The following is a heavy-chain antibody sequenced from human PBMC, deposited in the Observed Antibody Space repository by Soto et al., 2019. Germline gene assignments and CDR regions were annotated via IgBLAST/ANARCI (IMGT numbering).Heavy chain of an antibody. J-gene: IGHJ6*02. V-gene: IGHV1-8*01. CDR3: ARLNSGYGGRVDV. CDR1: GYTFTSYD. D-gene: IGHD5-12*01. CDR2: MNPNSGNT. Sequence: QVQLVKSGAEVKKPGASVKVSCKASGYTFTSYDINWVRQATGQGLEWMGWMNPNSGNTGYAQKFPGRVKMTRNTSISTSYMDLSSLRSEDTAVYYCARLNSGYGGRVDVWGQGTTVTVSS.